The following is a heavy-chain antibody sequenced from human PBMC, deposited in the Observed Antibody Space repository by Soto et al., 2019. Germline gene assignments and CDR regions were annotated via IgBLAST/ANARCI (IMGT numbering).Heavy chain of an antibody. J-gene: IGHJ3*02. CDR1: GFTFTSYS. CDR2: ISSSSSYI. V-gene: IGHV3-21*01. CDR3: ARDSASYGSAFDI. D-gene: IGHD5-18*01. Sequence: EVHLVESGGGLVKPGGSLRLSCAASGFTFTSYSINWVRQAPGKGLEWVSSISSSSSYIYYADSVKGRFTISRNNAKNSLYLQMNSLRAEDTAVYYCARDSASYGSAFDIWGQGTMVTVSS.